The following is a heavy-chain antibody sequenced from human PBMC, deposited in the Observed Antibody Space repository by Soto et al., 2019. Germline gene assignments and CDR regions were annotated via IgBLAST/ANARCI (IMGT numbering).Heavy chain of an antibody. V-gene: IGHV3-7*03. CDR3: ARDFEGSYGYGPFEY. CDR1: GFTFSRYW. J-gene: IGHJ4*02. D-gene: IGHD5-18*01. CDR2: IKQDGSEK. Sequence: GGSLRLSCAASGFTFSRYWMSWARQAPRKGLEWVANIKQDGSEKYYVDSVKGRFTISRDNAKNSVYLQMNSLRAEDTAVYYCARDFEGSYGYGPFEYWGQGALVTVSS.